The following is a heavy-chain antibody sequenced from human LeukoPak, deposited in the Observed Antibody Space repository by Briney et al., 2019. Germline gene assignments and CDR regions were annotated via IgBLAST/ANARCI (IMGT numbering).Heavy chain of an antibody. CDR1: GGSISSSFYY. V-gene: IGHV4-39*07. CDR3: ARVATTGYFDY. J-gene: IGHJ4*02. CDR2: IYHSGST. Sequence: SETLSLTCTVSGGSISSSFYYWGWIRQPPGKGLEWIGSIYHSGSTYYNPSLKSRVTISVDTSKNQFSLKLSSVTAADTAVYYCARVATTGYFDYWGQGTLVTVSS. D-gene: IGHD1-1*01.